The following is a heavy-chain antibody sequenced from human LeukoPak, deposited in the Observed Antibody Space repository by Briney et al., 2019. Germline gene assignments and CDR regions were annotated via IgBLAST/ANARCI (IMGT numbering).Heavy chain of an antibody. J-gene: IGHJ4*02. D-gene: IGHD3-22*01. Sequence: SGPTLVNPTQPLTLTCTFSGFSLSTSGMCVSWIRQPPEKALEWLALIDWDDDKYYSTSLKTRLTISKDTSKNQVVLTMTNMDPVDTATYYCARIRRYYDSSGYAFDYWGQGTLVTVSS. CDR3: ARIRRYYDSSGYAFDY. V-gene: IGHV2-70*01. CDR2: IDWDDDK. CDR1: GFSLSTSGMC.